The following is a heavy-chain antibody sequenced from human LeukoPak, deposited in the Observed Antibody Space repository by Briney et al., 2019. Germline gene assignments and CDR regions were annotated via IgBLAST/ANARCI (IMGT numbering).Heavy chain of an antibody. D-gene: IGHD2/OR15-2a*01. V-gene: IGHV3-53*01. CDR1: VGTVSSYY. J-gene: IGHJ4*02. CDR2: IYSGGST. Sequence: SLRLSEAASVGTVSSYYMSSVHQAPGKGLEWVSVIYSGGSTYYADSVKGRFTISRDNSKNTLYLQMNSPRAEDTAVYYCAKDMAPFYYFDYWGQGTLVTVSS. CDR3: AKDMAPFYYFDY.